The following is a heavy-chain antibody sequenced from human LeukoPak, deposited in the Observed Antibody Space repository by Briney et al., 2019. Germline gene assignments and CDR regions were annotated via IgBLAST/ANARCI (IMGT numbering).Heavy chain of an antibody. CDR3: TTDEYYDFWSGYQRGFDP. V-gene: IGHV3-15*07. J-gene: IGHJ5*02. CDR1: GFTFRNAW. D-gene: IGHD3-3*01. CDR2: NKGQNDGGTT. Sequence: GALRLPCAGSGFTFRNAWMNWVRQAPGKGLEWVGRNKGQNDGGTTDYAAPVKGRFTISRDDSKNTLYLQMNSLKTEDTAVYYCTTDEYYDFWSGYQRGFDPWGQGTLVTVSS.